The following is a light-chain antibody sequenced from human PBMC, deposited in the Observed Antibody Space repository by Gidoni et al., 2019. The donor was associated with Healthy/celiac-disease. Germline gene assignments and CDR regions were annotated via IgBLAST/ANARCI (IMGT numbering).Light chain of an antibody. V-gene: IGKV1-5*03. CDR1: QSISSW. Sequence: ASVGDRVTITCRASQSISSWLAWYQQKPGKAPKLLIYKASSLESGVPSRFSGSGSGTEFTLTISSLQPDDFATYYCQQYNSYSWTFGQGTKVEIK. CDR3: QQYNSYSWT. J-gene: IGKJ1*01. CDR2: KAS.